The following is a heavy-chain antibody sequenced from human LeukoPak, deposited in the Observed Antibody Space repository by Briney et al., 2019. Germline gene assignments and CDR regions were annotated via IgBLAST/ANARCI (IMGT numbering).Heavy chain of an antibody. J-gene: IGHJ3*02. CDR3: GGRLFTIFGGAHAFDI. D-gene: IGHD3-3*01. CDR1: GFTFSSYW. V-gene: IGHV3-7*01. CDR2: IKQDGSEK. Sequence: GGSLRLSCAASGFTFSSYWMSWVRQAPGKGLEWVANIKQDGSEKYYVDSVKGRFTISRDNAKNSLYLQMNSLRAEDTGVYYCGGRLFTIFGGAHAFDIWGQGTMVSVSS.